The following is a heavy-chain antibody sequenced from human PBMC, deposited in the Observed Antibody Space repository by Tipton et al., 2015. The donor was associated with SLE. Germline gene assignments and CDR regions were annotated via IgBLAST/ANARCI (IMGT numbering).Heavy chain of an antibody. CDR3: ARGNVDSSTWYYFDY. CDR2: IRYDGSNK. CDR1: GFTFSSYG. V-gene: IGHV3-30*02. D-gene: IGHD6-13*01. Sequence: SLRLSCAASGFTFSSYGMHWVRQAPGKGLEWVAFIRYDGSNKYYADSVKGRFTISRDNSKNTLFLQMNSLRAEDTAVYYCARGNVDSSTWYYFDYWGQGTLVTVSS. J-gene: IGHJ4*02.